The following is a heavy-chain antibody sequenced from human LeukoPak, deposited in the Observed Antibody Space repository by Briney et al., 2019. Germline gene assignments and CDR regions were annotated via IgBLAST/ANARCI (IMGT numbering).Heavy chain of an antibody. CDR2: INPSGGST. CDR1: GYTFTSYY. J-gene: IGHJ5*02. CDR3: ARAIKDIVVVGATGWFDP. D-gene: IGHD2-15*01. Sequence: ASVKVSRKASGYTFTSYYMHWVRQAPGQGLEWMGIINPSGGSTSYAQKFQGRVTMTRDTSTSTVYMELSSLRSEDTAVYYCARAIKDIVVVGATGWFDPWGQGTLVTVPS. V-gene: IGHV1-46*01.